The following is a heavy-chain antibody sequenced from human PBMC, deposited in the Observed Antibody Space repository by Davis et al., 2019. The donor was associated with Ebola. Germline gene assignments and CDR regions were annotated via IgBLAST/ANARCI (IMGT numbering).Heavy chain of an antibody. J-gene: IGHJ1*01. CDR3: ARGLPMIVDFEH. CDR2: IYYSGST. CDR1: GGSISSGGYY. D-gene: IGHD3-22*01. Sequence: SETLSLTCTVSGGSISSGGYYWSWIRQHPGKGLEWIWYIYYSGSTYYNPSLKSRVTISVDTSKNQFSLKLSSVTAADTAVYYCARGLPMIVDFEHWGQGTLVTVSS. V-gene: IGHV4-31*03.